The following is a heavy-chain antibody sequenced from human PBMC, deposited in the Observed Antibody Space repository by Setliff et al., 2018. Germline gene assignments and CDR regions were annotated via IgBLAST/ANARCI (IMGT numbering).Heavy chain of an antibody. J-gene: IGHJ4*02. V-gene: IGHV3-15*01. CDR1: GFTFSNAW. CDR3: TTGSVCVGDCYSGRLNY. CDR2: IKSNVDFGPT. D-gene: IGHD2-21*02. Sequence: GGSLRLSCAASGFTFSNAWMSWVRQAPGKGLEWVGRIKSNVDFGPTDYAAPLKGRFTISRDDSRNTLYLQMNSLKTEDTAVYYCTTGSVCVGDCYSGRLNYWGQGTLVTVSS.